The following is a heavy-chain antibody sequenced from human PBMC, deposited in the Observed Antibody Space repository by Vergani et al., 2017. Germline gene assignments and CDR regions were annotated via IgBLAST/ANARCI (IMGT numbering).Heavy chain of an antibody. J-gene: IGHJ3*02. CDR1: GGSISSYY. CDR2: IYYSGST. CDR3: ARDRGATYYYDSSGTIHAFDI. Sequence: QVQLQESGPGLVKPSETLSLTCTVSGGSISSYYWSWIRQPPGKGLEWIGYIYYSGSTNYNPSLKSRVTISVDTSKNQFSLKRSSVTAADTAVYYGARDRGATYYYDSSGTIHAFDIWGQGTMVTVSS. D-gene: IGHD3-22*01. V-gene: IGHV4-59*12.